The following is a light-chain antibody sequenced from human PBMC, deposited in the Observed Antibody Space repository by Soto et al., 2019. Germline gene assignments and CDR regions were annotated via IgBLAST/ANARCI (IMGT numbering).Light chain of an antibody. CDR3: QQANSFPLT. CDR2: GAS. J-gene: IGKJ5*01. CDR1: QGVSKW. Sequence: DIQLTQSPSSLSASVGDRVTITCRASQGVSKWLAWYQQKPGKAPILLIHGASSLQSGVPSRFSGSGSGTDFTLTIPSLQPEDIATYYCQQANSFPLTFGQGTRLDI. V-gene: IGKV1-12*01.